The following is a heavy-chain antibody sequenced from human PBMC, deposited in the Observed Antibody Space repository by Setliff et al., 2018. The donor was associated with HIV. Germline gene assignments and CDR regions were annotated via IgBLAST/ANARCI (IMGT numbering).Heavy chain of an antibody. Sequence: PGGSLRLSCAASGFTFSIPWMSWVRQAPGKGLEWVGRIKSKTEGEATDYSDPVKGRFTISRDDAKDTLYLQLNSLTTEDTAVYYCTTEPEETAGTSDIFDGWGQGTLVTVSS. V-gene: IGHV3-15*01. J-gene: IGHJ3*01. CDR1: GFTFSIPW. D-gene: IGHD5-18*01. CDR2: IKSKTEGEAT. CDR3: TTEPEETAGTSDIFDG.